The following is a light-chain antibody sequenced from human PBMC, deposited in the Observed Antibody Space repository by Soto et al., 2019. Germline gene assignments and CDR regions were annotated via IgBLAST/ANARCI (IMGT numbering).Light chain of an antibody. J-gene: IGKJ1*01. V-gene: IGKV3-20*01. CDR1: QSVGSTY. Sequence: PATLSVSPGERATLSCRASQSVGSTYLAWYQQKPGQAPRLLIYGVSSRATGIPARFSGSGSGTDFTLTISRLEPQDFAVYYCQQYGTSRTFGQGTKVDIK. CDR2: GVS. CDR3: QQYGTSRT.